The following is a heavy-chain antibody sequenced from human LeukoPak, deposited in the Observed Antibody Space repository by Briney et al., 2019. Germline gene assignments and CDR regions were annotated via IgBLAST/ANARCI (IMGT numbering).Heavy chain of an antibody. D-gene: IGHD6-19*01. V-gene: IGHV4-39*01. CDR2: IYYDGDT. CDR1: GDSINNPGYY. J-gene: IGHJ4*02. Sequence: SETLSLTCTVSGDSINNPGYYWGWIRRPPGKGLEWIGTIYYDGDTYYNASLKSRVTIFVDTSNNQFSLRLSSVTAADTAVYYCARSRSYYFDHWGQGTLVTVSS. CDR3: ARSRSYYFDH.